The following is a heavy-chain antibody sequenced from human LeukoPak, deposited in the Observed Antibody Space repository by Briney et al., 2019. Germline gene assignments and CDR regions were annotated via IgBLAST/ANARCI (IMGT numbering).Heavy chain of an antibody. CDR2: INNSGST. CDR1: GGSFSGYY. CDR3: ARGKINYVWGSYRPNHFDY. V-gene: IGHV4-34*01. Sequence: SETLSLTCAVYGGSFSGYYWSWIRQPPGKGLEWVGEINNSGSTNYNPSPKSRVTKSVDTSKNQFSLKLSSVTAADTAVYYCARGKINYVWGSYRPNHFDYWGQGTLVTVSS. D-gene: IGHD3-16*02. J-gene: IGHJ4*02.